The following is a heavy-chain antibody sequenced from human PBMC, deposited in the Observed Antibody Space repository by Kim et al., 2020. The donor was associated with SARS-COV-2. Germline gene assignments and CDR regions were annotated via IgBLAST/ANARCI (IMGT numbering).Heavy chain of an antibody. V-gene: IGHV5-10-1*01. CDR2: IDPSDSYT. CDR3: ARLAHDSSGYELYFDY. Sequence: GESLKISCKGSGYSFTSYWISWVRQMPGKGLEWMGRIDPSDSYTNYSPSFQGHVTISADKSISTAYLQWSSLKASDTAMYYCARLAHDSSGYELYFDYWGQGTLVTVSS. J-gene: IGHJ4*02. CDR1: GYSFTSYW. D-gene: IGHD3-22*01.